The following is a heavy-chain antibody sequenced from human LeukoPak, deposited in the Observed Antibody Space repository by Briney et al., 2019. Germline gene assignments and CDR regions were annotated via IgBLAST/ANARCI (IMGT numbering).Heavy chain of an antibody. V-gene: IGHV3-30*02. CDR2: IHYDGSNE. CDR3: ARVPIAVVGYFDL. D-gene: IGHD6-19*01. Sequence: GGSLRLSCAASGFMFSRYGMHWVRQVPGKGLEWVAFIHYDGSNEYYADSVRGRFTISRDNSKNTLYLQMNSLRTEDTAVYYCARVPIAVVGYFDLWGRGTLVTVSS. CDR1: GFMFSRYG. J-gene: IGHJ2*01.